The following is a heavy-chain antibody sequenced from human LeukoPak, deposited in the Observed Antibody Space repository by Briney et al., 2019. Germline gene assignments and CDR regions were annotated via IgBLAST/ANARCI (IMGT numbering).Heavy chain of an antibody. J-gene: IGHJ4*02. V-gene: IGHV3-23*01. CDR2: IGTNPAAT. CDR3: AKDLDSTGYYSYNY. Sequence: PEGSLRLSCVASGLMFSNYAMNWVRQAPGKGLEWVALIGTNPAATHYPDSVQGRFTISRDNSRNTLYLQMNSLRVEDTAIYYCAKDLDSTGYYSYNYWGQGTLVTVSS. CDR1: GLMFSNYA. D-gene: IGHD3-22*01.